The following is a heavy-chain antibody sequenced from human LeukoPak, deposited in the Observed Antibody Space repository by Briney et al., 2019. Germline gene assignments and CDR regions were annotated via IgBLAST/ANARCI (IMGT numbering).Heavy chain of an antibody. V-gene: IGHV3-13*01. CDR2: IGTAGDT. CDR3: ARVFYYDNSGYYP. D-gene: IGHD3-22*01. J-gene: IGHJ5*02. Sequence: GGSLRLSCAASGFTLSSYAMHWVRQPAGKGLEWVSAIGTAGDTFYPGSVKGRFTISRENAKKSLFLQMNSLRSEDTAVYYCARVFYYDNSGYYPWGQGTLVTVSS. CDR1: GFTLSSYA.